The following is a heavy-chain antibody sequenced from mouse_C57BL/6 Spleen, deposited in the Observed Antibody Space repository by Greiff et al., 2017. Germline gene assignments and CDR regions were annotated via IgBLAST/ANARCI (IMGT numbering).Heavy chain of an antibody. J-gene: IGHJ2*01. V-gene: IGHV1-82*01. CDR1: GYAFSSSW. CDR2: IYPGDGDT. Sequence: QVQLKQSGPELVKPGASVKISCKASGYAFSSSWMNWVKQRPGKGLEWIGRIYPGDGDTNYNGKFKGKVTLTADKSSSTAYMQLSSLTSEDSAVYFCARETPPIYYYGSSYNYWGQGTTLTVSS. D-gene: IGHD1-1*01. CDR3: ARETPPIYYYGSSYNY.